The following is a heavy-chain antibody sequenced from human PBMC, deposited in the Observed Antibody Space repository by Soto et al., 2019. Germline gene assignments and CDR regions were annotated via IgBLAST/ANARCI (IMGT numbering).Heavy chain of an antibody. V-gene: IGHV4-39*01. Sequence: SETLSLTCTVSGGSISSGGYYWSWIRQHPGKGLEWIGSIYYSGSTYYNPSLKSRVTISVDTSKNQFSLKLSSVTAADTAVYYCARTLAGTDNWFDPWGQGTLVTVSS. CDR1: GGSISSGGYY. D-gene: IGHD6-19*01. CDR2: IYYSGST. CDR3: ARTLAGTDNWFDP. J-gene: IGHJ5*02.